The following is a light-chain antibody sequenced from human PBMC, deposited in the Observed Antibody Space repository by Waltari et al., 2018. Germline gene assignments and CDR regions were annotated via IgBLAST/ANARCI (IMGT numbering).Light chain of an antibody. CDR1: QDINTE. J-gene: IGKJ2*01. CDR3: QQDYITPYT. V-gene: IGKV1-27*01. Sequence: DIQITQSPSSLSASVGAGVTVSCRASQDINTELSWYQQKPGKAPILLIYGASNLQTGVSSRFSGSGSGTDFTLTISSLQPEDVATYYCQQDYITPYTFGLGTKVDI. CDR2: GAS.